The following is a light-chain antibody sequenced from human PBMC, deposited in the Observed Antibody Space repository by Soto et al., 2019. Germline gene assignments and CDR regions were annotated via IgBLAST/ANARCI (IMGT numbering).Light chain of an antibody. Sequence: EIVMTQSAATLSVSLGERATLSCRASQSVSSNLAWYQQKPGQAPRLLIYGASTRASGIPARFSGSGSGTEFTLTISSLQSEDFAAYYCQQYNSWLATFGQGTKVDIK. CDR2: GAS. CDR1: QSVSSN. J-gene: IGKJ1*01. CDR3: QQYNSWLAT. V-gene: IGKV3-15*01.